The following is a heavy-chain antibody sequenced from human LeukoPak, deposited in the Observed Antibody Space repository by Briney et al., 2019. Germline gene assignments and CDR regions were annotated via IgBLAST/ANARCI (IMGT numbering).Heavy chain of an antibody. V-gene: IGHV1-18*01. CDR2: ISPFTGIT. CDR1: AYSFSDYG. CDR3: ARGGGVGIAAAD. D-gene: IGHD6-13*01. J-gene: IGHJ4*02. Sequence: ASVKVSCNASAYSFSDYGVTWVRQSPGQGLEWMGWISPFTGITKHAPQLQGRVTMTTDTSTSTAYMELRSLRSDDTAVYYCARGGGVGIAAADWGQGTLVTVSS.